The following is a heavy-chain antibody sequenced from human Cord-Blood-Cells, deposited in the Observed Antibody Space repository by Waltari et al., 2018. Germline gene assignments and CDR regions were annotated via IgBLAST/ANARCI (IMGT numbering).Heavy chain of an antibody. CDR3: ASTLYDSSGYYYEY. CDR2: INHSGST. Sequence: QVQLQQWGAGLLKPPETLSPSCAVYGGSFSGYYWSWIRQPPGKGLEWIGEINHSGSTNYNPSLKSRVTISVDTSKNQFSLKLSSVTAADTAVYYCASTLYDSSGYYYEYWGQGTLVTVSS. V-gene: IGHV4-34*01. CDR1: GGSFSGYY. D-gene: IGHD3-22*01. J-gene: IGHJ4*02.